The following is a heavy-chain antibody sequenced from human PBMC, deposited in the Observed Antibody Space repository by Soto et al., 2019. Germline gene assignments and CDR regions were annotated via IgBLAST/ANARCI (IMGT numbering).Heavy chain of an antibody. J-gene: IGHJ5*02. Sequence: PSETLSLTCTVSGGSISSSSYYWGWIRQPPGKGLEWIGSIFYSGSTYYNPSLKSRVTISVDTSKNQFSLKLTSVTAADTAVYFCARNGYDTSNHHFDPWRQAIRVSVPS. CDR2: IFYSGST. D-gene: IGHD3-22*01. V-gene: IGHV4-39*01. CDR1: GGSISSSSYY. CDR3: ARNGYDTSNHHFDP.